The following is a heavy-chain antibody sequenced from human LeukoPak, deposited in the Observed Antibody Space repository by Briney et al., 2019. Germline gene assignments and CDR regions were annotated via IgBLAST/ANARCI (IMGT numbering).Heavy chain of an antibody. CDR3: ATYINWVAGDV. J-gene: IGHJ6*02. Sequence: PGGSLRLSCAASGFTFSESWMTWVRQVPGQGLEWVAHINHEGGGTQYVDSVKGRFTISRDNAKGSVYLQMNSLRAEDTAIYHCATYINWVAGDVWGQGTTVIVSS. D-gene: IGHD1-1*01. CDR1: GFTFSESW. CDR2: INHEGGGT. V-gene: IGHV3-7*01.